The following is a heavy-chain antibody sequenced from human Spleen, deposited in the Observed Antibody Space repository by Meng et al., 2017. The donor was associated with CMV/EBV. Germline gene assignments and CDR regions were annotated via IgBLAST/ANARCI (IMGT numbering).Heavy chain of an antibody. CDR2: INHSGST. V-gene: IGHV4-34*01. D-gene: IGHD3-10*01. CDR3: ARTAGYYGSGSYWGY. J-gene: IGHJ4*02. Sequence: QVQLKRWGAGLLKPSETLSLTCAVYGGSFSGYYWSWIRQPPGKGLEWIGEINHSGSTNYNPSLKSRVTISVDTSKNQFSLKLSSVTAADTAVYYCARTAGYYGSGSYWGYWGQGTLVTVSS. CDR1: GGSFSGYY.